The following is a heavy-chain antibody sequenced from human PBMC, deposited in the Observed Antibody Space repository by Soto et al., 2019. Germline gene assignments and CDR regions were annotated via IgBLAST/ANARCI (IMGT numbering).Heavy chain of an antibody. J-gene: IGHJ4*02. D-gene: IGHD3-22*01. CDR1: GYTFTSYG. CDR2: ISAYNGNT. V-gene: IGHV1-18*01. Sequence: ASVKVSCKASGYTFTSYGISWVRQAPGQGLEWMGWISAYNGNTNYAQKLQGRVTMTTDTSTSTAYMELRSLRSDDTAVYYCARVDYYDSSGEADYWGQGTLVTSPQ. CDR3: ARVDYYDSSGEADY.